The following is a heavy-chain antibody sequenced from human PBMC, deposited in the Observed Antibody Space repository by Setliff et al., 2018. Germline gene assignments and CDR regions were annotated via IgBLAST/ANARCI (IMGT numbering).Heavy chain of an antibody. CDR2: IIPIFGTT. CDR1: GGAFSNYG. J-gene: IGHJ6*03. CDR3: ARESVVVVTTTNYYYYVDV. D-gene: IGHD2-21*02. Sequence: SVKVSCKASGGAFSNYGITWVRQAPGQGLEWMGGIIPIFGTTTYAQKFLGRVTITTDESSSTGYMELSSLRSEDTAVYFCARESVVVVTTTNYYYYVDVWGEGTTVTVS. V-gene: IGHV1-69*05.